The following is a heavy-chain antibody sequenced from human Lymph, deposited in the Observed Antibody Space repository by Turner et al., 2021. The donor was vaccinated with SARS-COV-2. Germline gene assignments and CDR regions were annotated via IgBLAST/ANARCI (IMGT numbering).Heavy chain of an antibody. D-gene: IGHD5-12*01. CDR2: ISGDGGST. CDR1: GFTFDDSA. CDR3: AKEGLSGRRLQFVPYFAY. V-gene: IGHV3-43*02. Sequence: EVQLVESGGGVVQPGGSLRLSCAASGFTFDDSAMNWVRQAPGKGLEWVSLISGDGGSTYYADSVKGRFTISRDDSKNSLYLQINSLRTEDTALYYCAKEGLSGRRLQFVPYFAYWGQGTLVSVSS. J-gene: IGHJ4*02.